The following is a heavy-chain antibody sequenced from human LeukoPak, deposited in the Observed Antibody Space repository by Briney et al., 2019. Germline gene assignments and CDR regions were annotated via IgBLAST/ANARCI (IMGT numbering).Heavy chain of an antibody. CDR1: GFTFSSYS. J-gene: IGHJ4*02. CDR2: ISSSSSYI. V-gene: IGHV3-21*01. CDR3: ARDRNVVDFDY. Sequence: GGSLRLSCAASGFTFSSYSTNWVRQAPGKGLEWVSSISSSSSYIYYADSVKGRFTISRDNAKNSLYLQMNSLRAEDTAVYYCARDRNVVDFDYWGQGTLVTVSS. D-gene: IGHD2-2*01.